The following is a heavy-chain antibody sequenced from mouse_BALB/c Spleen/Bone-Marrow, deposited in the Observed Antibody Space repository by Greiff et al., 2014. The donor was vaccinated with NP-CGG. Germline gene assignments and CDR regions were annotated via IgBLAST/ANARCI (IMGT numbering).Heavy chain of an antibody. CDR3: ARDYGSVGWYFDV. Sequence: VQLKEAGPDLVKPGASVKISCKASGYSFTGYYMHWVKQSHGKSLEWIGRFNPNNGGTSCNQKFKGKAILTVDKSSSTAYMELRSLTSEDSAVYYCARDYGSVGWYFDVWGAGTTVTVSS. CDR1: GYSFTGYY. D-gene: IGHD1-2*01. J-gene: IGHJ1*01. CDR2: FNPNNGGT. V-gene: IGHV1-26*01.